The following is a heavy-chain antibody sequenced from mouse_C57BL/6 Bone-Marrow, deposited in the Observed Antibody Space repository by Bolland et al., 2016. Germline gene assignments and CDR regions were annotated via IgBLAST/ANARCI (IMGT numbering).Heavy chain of an antibody. V-gene: IGHV1-42*01. CDR2: PSTGGT. D-gene: IGHD1-1*01. CDR3: ARGGLLRYAMDY. J-gene: IGHJ4*01. Sequence: PSTGGTTYNQKFKAKATLTVDKSSSTAYMQLKSLTSEDSAVYYCARGGLLRYAMDYWGQGT.